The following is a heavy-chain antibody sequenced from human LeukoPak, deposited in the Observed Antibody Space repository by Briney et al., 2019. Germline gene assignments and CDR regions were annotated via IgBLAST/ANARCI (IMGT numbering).Heavy chain of an antibody. CDR2: ISGSGGST. D-gene: IGHD3-10*01. CDR1: GFTVSSNY. V-gene: IGHV3-23*01. Sequence: PGGSLRLSCAASGFTVSSNYMSWVRQAPGKGLEWVSDISGSGGSTYYADSVKGRFAISRDNSKNTLYLQMNSLRAEDTAVYYCAKGDYGSGTYYDHWGQGTLVTVSS. CDR3: AKGDYGSGTYYDH. J-gene: IGHJ4*02.